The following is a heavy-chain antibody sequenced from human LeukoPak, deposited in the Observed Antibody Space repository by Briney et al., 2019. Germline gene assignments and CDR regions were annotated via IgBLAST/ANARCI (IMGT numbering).Heavy chain of an antibody. J-gene: IGHJ6*02. CDR3: ARERLRSFYGMDV. V-gene: IGHV3-21*01. CDR2: ISSSSSYI. Sequence: GGSLRLSCAASGFTLCSYSMNWVRQAPGKGLEWVSSISSSSSYIYYADSVKGRFTISRDNAKNSLYLQMNSLRAEDTAVYYCARERLRSFYGMDVWGQGTTVTVSS. D-gene: IGHD6-25*01. CDR1: GFTLCSYS.